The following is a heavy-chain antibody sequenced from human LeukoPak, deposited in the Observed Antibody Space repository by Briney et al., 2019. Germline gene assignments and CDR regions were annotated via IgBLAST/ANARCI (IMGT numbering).Heavy chain of an antibody. J-gene: IGHJ4*02. V-gene: IGHV3-30-3*01. CDR3: ARDVGQLGYFDY. CDR1: GFTFDDYT. Sequence: GSLRLSCAASGFTFDDYTMQWVRQAPGKGLEWVAVMSYDGSNKYYADSVKGRFTISRDNSKNTLYLQMNSLRAEDTAVYYCARDVGQLGYFDYWGQGTLVTVSS. D-gene: IGHD6-13*01. CDR2: MSYDGSNK.